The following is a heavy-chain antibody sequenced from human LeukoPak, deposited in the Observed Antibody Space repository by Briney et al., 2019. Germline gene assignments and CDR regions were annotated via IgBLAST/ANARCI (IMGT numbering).Heavy chain of an antibody. D-gene: IGHD4-17*01. J-gene: IGHJ4*02. Sequence: GGSLRLSCIASGFTVSSTYMSWVRQAPGKGLEWVSDTYSGGSTYYADSVKGRCTISRDNSKNTPYLQMNSLRVEDTAVYYCARDYPLAYGVPGEASSDYWGQGTLVTVSS. V-gene: IGHV3-66*01. CDR1: GFTVSSTY. CDR2: TYSGGST. CDR3: ARDYPLAYGVPGEASSDY.